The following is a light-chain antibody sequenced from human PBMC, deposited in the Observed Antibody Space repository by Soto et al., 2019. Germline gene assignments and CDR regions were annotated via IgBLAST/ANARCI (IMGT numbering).Light chain of an antibody. Sequence: QSVLTPPATVSGSIGLSIATSCTGTSSDVGGYNYVSWYQQHPGKAPKLMIYDVSNRPSGVSNRFSGSKSGNTASLTISGLQAEDEADYYCSSYTSSSTSRVFGTGTKVTVL. J-gene: IGLJ1*01. CDR2: DVS. CDR1: SSDVGGYNY. CDR3: SSYTSSSTSRV. V-gene: IGLV2-14*01.